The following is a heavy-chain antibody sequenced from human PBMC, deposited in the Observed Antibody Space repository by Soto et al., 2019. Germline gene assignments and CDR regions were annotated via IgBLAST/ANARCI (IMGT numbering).Heavy chain of an antibody. D-gene: IGHD6-6*01. CDR2: IYYSGST. CDR1: GGSISSSSYY. V-gene: IGHV4-39*01. J-gene: IGHJ4*02. CDR3: ARRRSSSPEVGYYFDY. Sequence: SETLSLTCTVSGGSISSSSYYWGWIRQPPGKGLEWIGSIYYSGSTYYNPSLKSRVTISVDTSKNQFSLKLSSVTAADTAVYYCARRRSSSPEVGYYFDYWGQGTLVTVSS.